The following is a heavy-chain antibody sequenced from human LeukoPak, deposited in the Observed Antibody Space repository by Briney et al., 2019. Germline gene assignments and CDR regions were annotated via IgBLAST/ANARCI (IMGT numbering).Heavy chain of an antibody. D-gene: IGHD2-2*01. Sequence: ASVKVSCKASGYTFTGYYMHWVRHAPGQGLEWMWWINPNSGGTYNAQNFYDRVTMTRNTSISTDYMELSRQRSDDTAIYYCARANARYCSSTSCLFDYWGQRTLVTAS. CDR3: ARANARYCSSTSCLFDY. CDR1: GYTFTGYY. V-gene: IGHV1-2*02. J-gene: IGHJ4*02. CDR2: INPNSGGT.